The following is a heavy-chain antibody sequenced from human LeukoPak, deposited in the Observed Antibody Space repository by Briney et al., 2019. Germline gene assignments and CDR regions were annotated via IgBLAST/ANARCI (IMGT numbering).Heavy chain of an antibody. D-gene: IGHD3-9*01. J-gene: IGHJ4*02. CDR1: EFTFSTYH. V-gene: IGHV3-23*01. Sequence: GGSLRLSCAASEFTFSTYHMHWVRQAPGKGLEWVSAISGSGGSTYYADSVKGRFTISRDNSKNTLYLQMNSLRAEDTAVYYCAKLREYDILTGYHLRGDYYFDYWGQGTLVTVSS. CDR2: ISGSGGST. CDR3: AKLREYDILTGYHLRGDYYFDY.